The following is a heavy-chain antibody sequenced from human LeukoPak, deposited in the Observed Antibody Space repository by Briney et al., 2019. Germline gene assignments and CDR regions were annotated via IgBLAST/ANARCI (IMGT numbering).Heavy chain of an antibody. CDR3: ARGDGNFLF. V-gene: IGHV4-4*07. CDR1: GDSISSFY. J-gene: IGHJ1*01. CDR2: VYVSGTT. D-gene: IGHD1-14*01. Sequence: SETLSLTCTVSGDSISSFYWSWIRQSAGKGLEWIGRVYVSGTTTNNPSLQSRVSMSVDKSKNQVSLKLSSVTAAVTAVYYCARGDGNFLFWGQGTLVIVSS.